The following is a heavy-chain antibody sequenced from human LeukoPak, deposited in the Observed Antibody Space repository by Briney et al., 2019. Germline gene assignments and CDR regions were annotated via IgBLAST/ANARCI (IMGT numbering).Heavy chain of an antibody. V-gene: IGHV1-69*02. J-gene: IGHJ1*01. CDR2: IIPILGIA. Sequence: SVKVSCKASGGTFSSYTISWARQAPGQGLEWMGRIIPILGIANYAQKFQGRVTITADKSTSTAYMELSSLRSEDTAVYYCASPRGGDSAEYFQHWGQGTLVTVSS. D-gene: IGHD3-16*01. CDR3: ASPRGGDSAEYFQH. CDR1: GGTFSSYT.